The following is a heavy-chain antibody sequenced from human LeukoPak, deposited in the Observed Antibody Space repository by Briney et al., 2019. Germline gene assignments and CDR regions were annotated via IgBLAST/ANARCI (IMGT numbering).Heavy chain of an antibody. CDR2: ISGSGGST. D-gene: IGHD3-9*01. Sequence: GGSLRLSCAASGFTFSSHGMSWVRQAPGKGLEWVSAISGSGGSTYYADSVKGRFTISRDNSKNTLCLQMNSLRAEDTAVYYCAKCILTGYYKGYMDVWGKGTTVTISS. V-gene: IGHV3-23*01. CDR1: GFTFSSHG. J-gene: IGHJ6*03. CDR3: AKCILTGYYKGYMDV.